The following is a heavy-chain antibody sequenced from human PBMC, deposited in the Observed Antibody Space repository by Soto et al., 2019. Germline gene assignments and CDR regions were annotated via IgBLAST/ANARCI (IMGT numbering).Heavy chain of an antibody. CDR2: IIGSGRST. CDR1: GFTFNSYA. D-gene: IGHD3-10*01. Sequence: GSLSLSCAASGFTFNSYAMSWVRQAPGKGLEWVSAIIGSGRSTYYADSVKGRFTISRDNSKNTLFLQMSSLRAEDTAVYYCAKDTNSLVRGSFDYWGQGTLVTVSS. J-gene: IGHJ4*02. CDR3: AKDTNSLVRGSFDY. V-gene: IGHV3-23*01.